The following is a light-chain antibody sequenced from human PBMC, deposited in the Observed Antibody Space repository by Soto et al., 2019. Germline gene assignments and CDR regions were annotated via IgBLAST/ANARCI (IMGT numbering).Light chain of an antibody. CDR2: GAS. V-gene: IGKV3-20*01. J-gene: IGKJ2*01. Sequence: EMVLTQAPGTLSLSPGERATLSCRASQRVNSNYLAWYQQKPGQVPRPRIDGASIRAAGVPDRLSGSGSGTDFTLTISRLEPEDYAVYYCPQYGPSPHTFGQGNKLEIK. CDR3: PQYGPSPHT. CDR1: QRVNSNY.